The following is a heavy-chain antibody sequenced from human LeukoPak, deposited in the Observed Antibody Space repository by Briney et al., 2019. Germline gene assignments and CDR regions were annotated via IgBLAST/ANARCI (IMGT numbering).Heavy chain of an antibody. Sequence: QPGGSLRLSCAASGFTFSSYEMNWVRQAPGKGLEWVSYISSSGSTIYYADSVKGRFTISRDNAKNSLYLQMNSLRAEDTAVYYCARVEVQPCFDYWGQGTLVTVSS. CDR3: ARVEVQPCFDY. CDR1: GFTFSSYE. CDR2: ISSSGSTI. D-gene: IGHD5-18*01. J-gene: IGHJ4*02. V-gene: IGHV3-48*03.